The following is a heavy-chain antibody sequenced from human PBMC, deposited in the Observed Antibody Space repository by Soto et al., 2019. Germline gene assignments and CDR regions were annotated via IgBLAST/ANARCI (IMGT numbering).Heavy chain of an antibody. V-gene: IGHV3-48*02. D-gene: IGHD2-8*01. CDR1: GFAFSTYS. CDR3: ARDNGMAGSFDP. CDR2: ISFSSTTI. J-gene: IGHJ5*02. Sequence: LRLSCAASGFAFSTYSMNWVRQAPGKGLEWVSYISFSSTTIFYADSVRGRFTISRDNAKNSLYLQMNTLRDEDTAVYYCARDNGMAGSFDPWGQGTL.